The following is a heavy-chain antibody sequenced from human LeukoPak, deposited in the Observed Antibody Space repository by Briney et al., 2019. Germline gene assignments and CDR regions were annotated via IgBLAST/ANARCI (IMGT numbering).Heavy chain of an antibody. CDR3: ARGQHSPDY. CDR2: IYSGGSI. Sequence: GGSLRLSCAVSGFTVSSNYMTWVRQAPGKGLEWVSVIYSGGSIYYADSVKGRFTISRDISKNTVDLQLNSLRAEDTAVYFCARGQHSPDYWGQGTLVTVSS. V-gene: IGHV3-53*01. CDR1: GFTVSSNY. J-gene: IGHJ4*02. D-gene: IGHD2-15*01.